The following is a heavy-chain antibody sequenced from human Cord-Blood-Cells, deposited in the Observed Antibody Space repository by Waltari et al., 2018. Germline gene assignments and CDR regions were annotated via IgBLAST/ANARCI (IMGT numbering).Heavy chain of an antibody. CDR3: AKGWYSSSWYTVDY. Sequence: EVQLLESGGGLVQPGGSLRLSCAASGFTFSSYAMSWVRQAPGKGLEWVSAISGSGGSTYYADSVKGRFTISRDNSKNTLYLQVNSLRAEDTAVYYCAKGWYSSSWYTVDYWGQGTLVTVSS. J-gene: IGHJ4*02. CDR1: GFTFSSYA. CDR2: ISGSGGST. D-gene: IGHD6-13*01. V-gene: IGHV3-23*01.